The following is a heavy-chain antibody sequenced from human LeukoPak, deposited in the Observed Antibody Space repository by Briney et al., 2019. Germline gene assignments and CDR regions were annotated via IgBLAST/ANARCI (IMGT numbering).Heavy chain of an antibody. Sequence: PSETLSLTCTVSGGSISSHYWTWIRQPPGKGLEWIGQIYSSGSTNYNPSLKSRVTISVDTSKNQFSLELNSVTAADTALYYCARRSSSTGWSFDYWGQGTLVAVSS. CDR1: GGSISSHY. V-gene: IGHV4-59*08. CDR3: ARRSSSTGWSFDY. J-gene: IGHJ4*02. D-gene: IGHD6-19*01. CDR2: IYSSGST.